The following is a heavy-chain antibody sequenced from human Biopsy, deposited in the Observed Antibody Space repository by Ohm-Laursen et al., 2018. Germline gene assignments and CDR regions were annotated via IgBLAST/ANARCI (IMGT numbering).Heavy chain of an antibody. D-gene: IGHD3-3*01. CDR1: GATFSNYA. CDR2: INPMFGTA. Sequence: SVKVSCKAPGATFSNYAINWLRQAPGQGLEWMGGINPMFGTAKYAQRFQGRVTITADKSTSTADMELSSLRSDDTAVYYCARSFGVVINFEHNWFDPWGQGTLVTVSS. J-gene: IGHJ5*02. CDR3: ARSFGVVINFEHNWFDP. V-gene: IGHV1-69*06.